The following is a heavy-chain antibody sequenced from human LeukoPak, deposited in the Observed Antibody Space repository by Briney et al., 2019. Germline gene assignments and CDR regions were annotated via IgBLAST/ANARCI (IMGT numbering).Heavy chain of an antibody. V-gene: IGHV3-21*01. Sequence: GGSLRLSCAASGFTFSSYSMNWVRQAPGKGLEWVSSISSSSSYIYYADSVKGRFTISRDNAKNSLYLQMNSLRAEDTAVYYCARDRGELLWSGELSRDYGMDVWGQGTTVTVSS. D-gene: IGHD3-10*01. CDR3: ARDRGELLWSGELSRDYGMDV. CDR1: GFTFSSYS. CDR2: ISSSSSYI. J-gene: IGHJ6*02.